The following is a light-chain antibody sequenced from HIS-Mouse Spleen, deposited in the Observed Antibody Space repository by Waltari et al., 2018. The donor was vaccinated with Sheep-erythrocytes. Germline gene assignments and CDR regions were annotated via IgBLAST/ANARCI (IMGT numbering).Light chain of an antibody. CDR1: ALPKNY. V-gene: IGLV3-10*01. J-gene: IGLJ3*02. CDR3: YSTDSSGNHWV. Sequence: SYELTQPTSVSVSPGQTARITCSGDALPKNYAYWYQQKSGQAPVLVIYEDSKRPSGIPERFSGSTSGTMATLTISGAQVEDEADYYCYSTDSSGNHWVFGGGTKLTVL. CDR2: EDS.